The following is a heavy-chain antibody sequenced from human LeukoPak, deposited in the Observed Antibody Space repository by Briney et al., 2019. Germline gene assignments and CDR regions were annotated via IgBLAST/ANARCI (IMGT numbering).Heavy chain of an antibody. J-gene: IGHJ5*02. V-gene: IGHV3-21*01. CDR3: ARDNRIAAAVGWFDP. CDR2: ISSSSSYI. Sequence: GGSLRLSCAASGFTFSSYSMNWVRQAPGKGLEWVSSISSSSSYIYYADSVEGRFTISRDNAKNSLYLQVNSLRAEDTAVYYCARDNRIAAAVGWFDPWGQGTLVTVSS. D-gene: IGHD6-13*01. CDR1: GFTFSSYS.